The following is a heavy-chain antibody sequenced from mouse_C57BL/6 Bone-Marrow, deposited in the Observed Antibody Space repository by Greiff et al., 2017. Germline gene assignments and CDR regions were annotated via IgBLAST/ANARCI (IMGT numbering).Heavy chain of an antibody. CDR1: GYTFTSYW. Sequence: VKLQQPGAELVKPGASVKMSCKASGYTFTSYWITWVKQRPGQGLEWIGDIYPTSGRTNYNEKFKSKAILTVDTSSNTAYMQLSSLTSEDSAVFCCARAGQLGRGFDYWGQGTTLTVSS. J-gene: IGHJ2*01. CDR2: IYPTSGRT. D-gene: IGHD4-1*02. V-gene: IGHV1-55*01. CDR3: ARAGQLGRGFDY.